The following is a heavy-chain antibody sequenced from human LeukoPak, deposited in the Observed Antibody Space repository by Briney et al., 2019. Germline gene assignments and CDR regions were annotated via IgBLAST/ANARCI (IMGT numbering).Heavy chain of an antibody. CDR3: ARAAGYGYGSPPFDY. V-gene: IGHV3-33*01. J-gene: IGHJ4*02. CDR1: GFTFSSYG. Sequence: GGSLRLSCAASGFTFSSYGMHWVRQAPGKGLEWVAVIWYDGSNKYYADSVKGRFTISRDNSKNTLYLQMNSLRAEDTAVYYCARAAGYGYGSPPFDYWGQGTLVTVSS. D-gene: IGHD5-18*01. CDR2: IWYDGSNK.